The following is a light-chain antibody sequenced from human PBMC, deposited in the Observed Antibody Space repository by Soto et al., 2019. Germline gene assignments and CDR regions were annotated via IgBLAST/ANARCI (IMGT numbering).Light chain of an antibody. Sequence: DIQMTQSPSSLSASVGDRVTITCRASQSISTNLNWYQQRPGQAPKLLIYAASSLQRGVPSRFSGSGSGTHFTLTVNSLQPDDFATYCCQQSATTPYTFGQGTKLDIK. CDR2: AAS. CDR3: QQSATTPYT. J-gene: IGKJ2*01. CDR1: QSISTN. V-gene: IGKV1-39*01.